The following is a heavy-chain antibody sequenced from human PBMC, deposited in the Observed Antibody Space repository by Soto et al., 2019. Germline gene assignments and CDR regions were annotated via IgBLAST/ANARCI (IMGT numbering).Heavy chain of an antibody. J-gene: IGHJ4*02. V-gene: IGHV3-48*01. CDR2: ISSSSSTI. D-gene: IGHD6-6*01. CDR1: GFTFSSYS. Sequence: GGSLRLSCAASGFTFSSYSMNWVRQAPGKGLEWVSYISSSSSTIYYADSVKGRFTISRDNAKNSLYLQMNSLRAEDTAVYYCARDYPPRSEYSSSFDYWGQGTLVTVSS. CDR3: ARDYPPRSEYSSSFDY.